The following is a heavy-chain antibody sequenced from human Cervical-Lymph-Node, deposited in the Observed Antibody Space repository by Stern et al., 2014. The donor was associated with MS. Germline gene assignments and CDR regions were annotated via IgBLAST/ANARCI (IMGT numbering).Heavy chain of an antibody. CDR2: INPDNGHT. Sequence: QVQLVQSGAEVKKPGASVKVSCETSGYTFTSYTIHWVRQAPGQRLEWMGWINPDNGHTKDSQKFEGRVTFTRDTSATTLYMELSSLSSEDTAVYYCARDRYYGSGIYNYFDHWGQGTLVTVSS. J-gene: IGHJ4*02. CDR1: GYTFTSYT. CDR3: ARDRYYGSGIYNYFDH. V-gene: IGHV1-3*01. D-gene: IGHD3-10*01.